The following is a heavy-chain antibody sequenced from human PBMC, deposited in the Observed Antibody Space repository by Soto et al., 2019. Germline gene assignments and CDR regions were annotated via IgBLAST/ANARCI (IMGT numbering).Heavy chain of an antibody. D-gene: IGHD3-10*01. CDR2: INHSGST. CDR1: GGSFSGYY. V-gene: IGHV4-34*01. CDR3: ARGAANLRGSGSYYNWYYYYYGMDV. Sequence: SETLSLTCAVYGGSFSGYYWSWIRQPPGKGLEWIGEINHSGSTNYNPSLKSRVTISVDTSKNQFSLKLSSVTAADTAVYYRARGAANLRGSGSYYNWYYYYYGMDVWGQGTTVTVSS. J-gene: IGHJ6*02.